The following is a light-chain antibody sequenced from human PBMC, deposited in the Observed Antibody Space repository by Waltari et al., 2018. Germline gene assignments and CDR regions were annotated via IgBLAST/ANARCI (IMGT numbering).Light chain of an antibody. CDR1: SSDVGGYNY. V-gene: IGLV2-11*01. J-gene: IGLJ2*01. CDR2: DVS. CDR3: CSYAGSYTFI. Sequence: QSALTQPRSVSGSPGQSVTISCTGTSSDVGGYNYLSWYQQHPGKAPKLMIYDVSKRPSGVPGRFSGSKSGNTASLTISGLQADDEADYYCCSYAGSYTFIFGGGTELTVL.